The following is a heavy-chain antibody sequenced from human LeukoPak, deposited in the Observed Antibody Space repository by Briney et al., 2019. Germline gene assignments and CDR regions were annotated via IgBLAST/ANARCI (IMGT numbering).Heavy chain of an antibody. CDR3: ARHEGAKSDAFDI. CDR2: IYYSGST. J-gene: IGHJ3*02. V-gene: IGHV4-59*08. Sequence: SETLSLTCTASGGSISSYYWSWIRQPPGKGLEWIGYIYYSGSTNYNPSLKSRVTISVDTSKNQFSLKLSSVTAADTAVYYCARHEGAKSDAFDIWGQGTMVTVSS. CDR1: GGSISSYY.